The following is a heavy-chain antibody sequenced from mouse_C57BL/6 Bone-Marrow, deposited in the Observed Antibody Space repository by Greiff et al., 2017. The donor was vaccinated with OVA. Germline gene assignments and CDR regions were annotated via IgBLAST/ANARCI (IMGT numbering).Heavy chain of an antibody. Sequence: VQLQQPGAELVKPGASVKMSCKASGYTFTSYWITWVKQRPGQGLEWIGDIYPGSGSTPSNEQFKSKATLTVATSSSTAYIQLSSLTSEDYAVYDCARSDDYGYYFDYWGQGTTLTVSS. CDR1: GYTFTSYW. CDR3: ARSDDYGYYFDY. D-gene: IGHD2-4*01. CDR2: IYPGSGST. J-gene: IGHJ2*01. V-gene: IGHV1-55*01.